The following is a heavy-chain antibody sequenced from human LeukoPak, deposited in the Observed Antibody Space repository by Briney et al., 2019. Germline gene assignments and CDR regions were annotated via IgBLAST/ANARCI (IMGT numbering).Heavy chain of an antibody. D-gene: IGHD1-26*01. CDR2: IYYSGST. CDR3: ASTPRNIVGATGAFDY. V-gene: IGHV4-59*08. CDR1: GGFISSYY. J-gene: IGHJ4*02. Sequence: PSETLSLTCTVSGGFISSYYWSWIREPPGKGLELVGYIYYSGSTNYNPSLKSRVTISVDTSKNQFSLKLSSVTAAATAVYYCASTPRNIVGATGAFDYWGQGTLVTVSS.